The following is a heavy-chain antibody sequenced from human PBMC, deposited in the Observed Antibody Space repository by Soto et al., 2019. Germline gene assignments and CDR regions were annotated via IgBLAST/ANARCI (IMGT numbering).Heavy chain of an antibody. CDR1: GYTFTGYA. Sequence: QVQLVQSGAEVKNPGASVTVSCKASGYTFTGYAISWVRQAPGQGLEWMGWISAHNGNTNFAQKFQGRVTMSTDTSTSTAYMELRSLRSDDTAVYYCARLSSDYGDWGWSLAYWGQGTLVTVSS. CDR2: ISAHNGNT. CDR3: ARLSSDYGDWGWSLAY. J-gene: IGHJ4*02. V-gene: IGHV1-18*01. D-gene: IGHD4-17*01.